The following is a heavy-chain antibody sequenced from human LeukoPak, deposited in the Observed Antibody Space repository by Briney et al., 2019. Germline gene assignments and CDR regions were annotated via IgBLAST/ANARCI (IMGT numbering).Heavy chain of an antibody. D-gene: IGHD5-24*01. J-gene: IGHJ4*02. V-gene: IGHV4-59*08. CDR2: IYYSGST. CDR1: GGSIGSYY. Sequence: SETLSLTCTVSGGSIGSYYWSWIRQPPGKGLEWIGYIYYSGSTNYNPSLKSRVTISVDTSKNQFSLKLSSVTAADTAVYYCARHRWRYDFDYWGQGTLVTVSS. CDR3: ARHRWRYDFDY.